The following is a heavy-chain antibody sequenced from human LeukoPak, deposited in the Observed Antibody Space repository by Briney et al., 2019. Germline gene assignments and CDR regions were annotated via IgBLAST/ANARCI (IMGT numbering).Heavy chain of an antibody. D-gene: IGHD4-17*01. CDR1: GYSFTSYW. Sequence: GESLKISCKGSGYSFTSYWIGWVRQLPGKGLEWMGIIYPGDSDTTYSPSFQGQVTISADNSISNAYLQWSSLKASDTAMYYCARPPTTVRDGMDVWGQGTKVTVSS. CDR2: IYPGDSDT. CDR3: ARPPTTVRDGMDV. J-gene: IGHJ6*02. V-gene: IGHV5-51*01.